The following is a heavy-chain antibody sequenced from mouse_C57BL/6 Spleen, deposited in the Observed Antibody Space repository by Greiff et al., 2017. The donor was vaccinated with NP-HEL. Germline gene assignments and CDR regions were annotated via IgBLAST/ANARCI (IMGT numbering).Heavy chain of an antibody. V-gene: IGHV1-54*01. Sequence: VQLQESGAELVRPGTSVKVSCKASGYAFTNYLIEWVKQRPGQGLEWIGVINPGSGGTNYNEKFKGKATLTADKSSSTAYMQLSSLTSEDSAVYVCARGSNYVGAWFAYWGQGTLVTVSA. D-gene: IGHD2-5*01. CDR2: INPGSGGT. CDR1: GYAFTNYL. CDR3: ARGSNYVGAWFAY. J-gene: IGHJ3*01.